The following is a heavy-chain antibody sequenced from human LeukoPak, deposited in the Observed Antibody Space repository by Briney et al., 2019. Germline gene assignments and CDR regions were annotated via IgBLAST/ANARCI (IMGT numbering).Heavy chain of an antibody. Sequence: GGSLRLSCAASGFTFDDYAMHWVRQAPGKGLEWVSGISWNSGSTYYADSVKGRFTISRDNSKNTLYLRMNSLRAEDTAVYYCARDSPLVVWGQGTLVTVSS. CDR3: ARDSPLVV. CDR2: ISWNSGST. CDR1: GFTFDDYA. J-gene: IGHJ4*02. V-gene: IGHV3-9*01.